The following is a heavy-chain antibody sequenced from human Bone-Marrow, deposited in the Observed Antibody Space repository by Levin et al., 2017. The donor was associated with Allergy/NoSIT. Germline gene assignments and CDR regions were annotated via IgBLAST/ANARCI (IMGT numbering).Heavy chain of an antibody. J-gene: IGHJ4*02. V-gene: IGHV3-23*01. D-gene: IGHD6-19*01. CDR1: GFTFSSYA. CDR3: AKEGLAVAGYYFDY. Sequence: GGSLRLSCAASGFTFSSYAMSWVRQAPGKGLEWVSSISGSGTITHYAESVKGRFTISRDISKNLLHLQMHSLRAEDTAIYFCAKEGLAVAGYYFDYWGQGTLVTVS. CDR2: ISGSGTIT.